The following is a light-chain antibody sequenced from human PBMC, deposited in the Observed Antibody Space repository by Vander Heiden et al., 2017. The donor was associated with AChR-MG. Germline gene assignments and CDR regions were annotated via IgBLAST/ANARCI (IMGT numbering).Light chain of an antibody. V-gene: IGKV2-30*02. J-gene: IGKJ4*01. Sequence: DVVMTQSPLSLPVTLGQPASISCRSSQSLVHSDGNTYLNWFQQRPGQSPRRLIYKVSNRDSGVPDRFSGSGSGTDFTLKISRVEAEDVGVYYCMQGTHWPQALTFGGGTKVEIK. CDR1: QSLVHSDGNTY. CDR2: KVS. CDR3: MQGTHWPQALT.